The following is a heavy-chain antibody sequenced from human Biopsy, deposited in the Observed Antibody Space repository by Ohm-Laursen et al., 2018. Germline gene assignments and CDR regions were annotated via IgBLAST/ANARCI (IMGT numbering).Heavy chain of an antibody. D-gene: IGHD3-22*01. Sequence: PSETPSLTCTVSGGSIGGGEYYWNWIRQHPGKGLGWIGLISYSGTTFYNPSLESLLTISIDTSKNHFSLNLRSVTAADTAVYYCARGVPHYDGSGFPLAGYWYFDLWGRGTLVTVSS. CDR3: ARGVPHYDGSGFPLAGYWYFDL. CDR2: ISYSGTT. V-gene: IGHV4-31*01. CDR1: GGSIGGGEYY. J-gene: IGHJ2*01.